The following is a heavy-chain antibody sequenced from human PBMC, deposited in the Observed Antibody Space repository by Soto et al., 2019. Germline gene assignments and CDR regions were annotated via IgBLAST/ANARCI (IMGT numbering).Heavy chain of an antibody. Sequence: SETLSLTCTVSGGAITSGSFYWSWIRQPPGRGLEWIGYIYYTGSTYYNPSLKSRVTISIDTSQNQFSLDLTSVTAADTAVYFCARVSRRDYYYGMDVWGQGTTVTVSS. J-gene: IGHJ6*02. CDR1: GGAITSGSFY. V-gene: IGHV4-30-4*01. CDR2: IYYTGST. CDR3: ARVSRRDYYYGMDV.